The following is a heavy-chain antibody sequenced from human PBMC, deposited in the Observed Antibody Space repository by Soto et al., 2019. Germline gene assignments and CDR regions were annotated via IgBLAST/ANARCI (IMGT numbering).Heavy chain of an antibody. CDR3: TTDWTVLLWFGELSSPRDY. Sequence: GGSLRLSCAASGFTFSNAWMSWVRQAPGKGLEWVGRIKSKTDGGTTDYAAPVKGRFTISRDDSKNTLYLQMNSLKTEDTAVYYCTTDWTVLLWFGELSSPRDYWGQGTLVTVSS. CDR1: GFTFSNAW. J-gene: IGHJ4*02. D-gene: IGHD3-10*01. V-gene: IGHV3-15*01. CDR2: IKSKTDGGTT.